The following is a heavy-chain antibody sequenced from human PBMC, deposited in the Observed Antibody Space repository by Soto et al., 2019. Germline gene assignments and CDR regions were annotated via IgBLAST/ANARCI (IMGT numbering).Heavy chain of an antibody. D-gene: IGHD2-2*01. CDR3: ARHRYCSSTSCYETPTESTGLGYYYYGMDV. CDR1: GYSFTSYW. Sequence: GESLKISCKGSGYSFTSYWIGWVRQMPGKGLEWMGIIYPGDSDTRYSPSFQGQVTISADKSISTAYLQWSSLKASDTAMYYCARHRYCSSTSCYETPTESTGLGYYYYGMDVWGQGTTVTVSS. J-gene: IGHJ6*02. V-gene: IGHV5-51*01. CDR2: IYPGDSDT.